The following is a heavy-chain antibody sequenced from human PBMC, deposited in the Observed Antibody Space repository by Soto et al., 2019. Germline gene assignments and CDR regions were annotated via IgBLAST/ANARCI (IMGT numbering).Heavy chain of an antibody. V-gene: IGHV3-21*01. Sequence: EVQVVESGGGLVKPGGSLRLSGNYSVSMYSMDWVRQAPGKGLEWVASISSGSAFIKYADSVKGRFTISRDNAKTSVSLKMDSLRVEDTAMYYCTRDQGGSYDSGFGTWGREILISVS. D-gene: IGHD3-10*01. CDR2: ISSGSAFI. CDR3: TRDQGGSYDSGFGT. J-gene: IGHJ5*02. CDR1: VSMYS.